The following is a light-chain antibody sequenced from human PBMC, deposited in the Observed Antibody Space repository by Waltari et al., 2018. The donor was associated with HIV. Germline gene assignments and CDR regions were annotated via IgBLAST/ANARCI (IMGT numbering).Light chain of an antibody. J-gene: IGLJ1*01. CDR2: HDT. CDR3: QSADSSGTYV. CDR1: LLAQQY. V-gene: IGLV3-25*03. Sequence: SYELIQPHSVSVSPGQTARITCSGDLLAQQYGYWYQQMPGLAPVLLIYHDTERPSGVPGRFSCSSSGTTFTLTISGVQAEDEADYYCQSADSSGTYVFGTGTKVTVL.